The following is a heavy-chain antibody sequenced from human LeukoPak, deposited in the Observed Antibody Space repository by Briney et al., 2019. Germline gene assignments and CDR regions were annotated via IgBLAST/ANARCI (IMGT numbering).Heavy chain of an antibody. CDR3: ARDLYGDYAFDY. CDR1: GFTFTSYS. Sequence: GGSLRLSCAASGFTFTSYSMNWVRQAPGKGLEWVSSISSSSSYIYYADSVKGRFTISRDNAKNSLYLQMNSLKAEDTAVYYCARDLYGDYAFDYWGQGTLVTVSS. CDR2: ISSSSSYI. D-gene: IGHD4-17*01. V-gene: IGHV3-21*01. J-gene: IGHJ4*02.